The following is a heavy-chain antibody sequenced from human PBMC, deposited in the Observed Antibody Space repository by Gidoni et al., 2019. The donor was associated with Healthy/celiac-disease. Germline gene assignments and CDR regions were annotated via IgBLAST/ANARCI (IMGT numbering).Heavy chain of an antibody. J-gene: IGHJ6*03. CDR3: AKGAAAGTATYYYYYMDV. CDR2: ISYDGSNK. CDR1: GFTFSSYG. D-gene: IGHD6-13*01. Sequence: QVQLVESGGGVLQPGRSLRPSCPASGFTFSSYGLDWVRQAPGKGLEWVAVISYDGSNKYYADSMKGRFTISRDNSKNTLYLQMNSLRAEDTAVYYCAKGAAAGTATYYYYYMDVWGKGTTVTVSS. V-gene: IGHV3-30*18.